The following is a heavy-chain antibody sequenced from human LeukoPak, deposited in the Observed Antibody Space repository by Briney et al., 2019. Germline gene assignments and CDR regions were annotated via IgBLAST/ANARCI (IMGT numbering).Heavy chain of an antibody. D-gene: IGHD2-2*01. V-gene: IGHV4-34*01. Sequence: SETLSLTCVVYGASFSNYYWSWIRQPPGKGLEWIGEINHTGSTNYNPSLKRRVTISVDMSKNQFSLKVTSMTAADTAVYYCASSVVVPSAADYWGQGTLVTVSS. CDR1: GASFSNYY. J-gene: IGHJ4*02. CDR2: INHTGST. CDR3: ASSVVVPSAADY.